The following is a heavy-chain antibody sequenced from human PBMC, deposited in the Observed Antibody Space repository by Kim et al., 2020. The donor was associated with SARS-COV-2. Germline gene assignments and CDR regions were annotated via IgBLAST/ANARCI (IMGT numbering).Heavy chain of an antibody. D-gene: IGHD2-2*01. J-gene: IGHJ6*01. CDR1: GFTFDDYT. CDR2: ISWDGGST. V-gene: IGHV3-43*01. Sequence: GGSLRLSCAASGFTFDDYTMHWVRQAPGKGLEWVSLISWDGGSTYYADSVKGRFTISRDNSKNSLYLQMNSLRTEDTALYYCAALGYCSSTSCTGDYYG. CDR3: AALGYCSSTSCTGDYYG.